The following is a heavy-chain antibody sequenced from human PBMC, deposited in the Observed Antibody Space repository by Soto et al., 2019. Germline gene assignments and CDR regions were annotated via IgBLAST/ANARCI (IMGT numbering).Heavy chain of an antibody. Sequence: QPGGSLRLSCAASGFTFSSYGIYRVRQAPGKGLDWVALISYDGGNTYYADSEKGRFTISRDNSKNTVNLQMNNLRPEDTAAYYCAKAGYSNNYYYGMDVWGRGTAVTVSS. D-gene: IGHD5-12*01. CDR2: ISYDGGNT. J-gene: IGHJ6*02. V-gene: IGHV3-30*18. CDR1: GFTFSSYG. CDR3: AKAGYSNNYYYGMDV.